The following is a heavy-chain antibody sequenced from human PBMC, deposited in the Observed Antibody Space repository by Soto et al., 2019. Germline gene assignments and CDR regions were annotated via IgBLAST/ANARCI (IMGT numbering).Heavy chain of an antibody. CDR1: GGSISSGGFS. J-gene: IGHJ4*02. Sequence: PSETLSLTCAVSGGSISSGGFSWTWIRQPPGKGLEFIGYIYYSGGTYYNPSLKSRVTISVDRSKNQFSLRLSSVTAADTAVYHCARATFFRKGYYHATDYYFFDYWGQGTLVTVSS. V-gene: IGHV4-30-2*01. CDR3: ARATFFRKGYYHATDYYFFDY. D-gene: IGHD3-22*01. CDR2: IYYSGGT.